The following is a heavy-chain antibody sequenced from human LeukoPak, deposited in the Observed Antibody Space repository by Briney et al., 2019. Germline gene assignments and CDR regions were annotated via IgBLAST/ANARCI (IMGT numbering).Heavy chain of an antibody. D-gene: IGHD3-3*01. CDR2: IWYDGSNK. CDR1: GFTFSSYG. CDR3: ARDLELSAVYYFDS. J-gene: IGHJ4*02. V-gene: IGHV3-33*01. Sequence: SGGSLRLSCAASGFTFSSYGMHWVRQAPGKGLEWVAVIWYDGSNKYYADSVKGRFTISRDNSKNMLYLQMNSLRADDTAVYYCARDLELSAVYYFDSWGQGTLVIVSS.